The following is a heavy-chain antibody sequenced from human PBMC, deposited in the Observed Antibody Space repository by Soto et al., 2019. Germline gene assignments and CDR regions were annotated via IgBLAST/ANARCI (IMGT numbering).Heavy chain of an antibody. V-gene: IGHV4-31*03. Sequence: PSETLSLTCTVSGGSISSGGYYWSWIRQHPGKGLEWIGYIYYSGSTYYNPSLKSRVTISVDTSKNQFSLKLSSVTAADTAVYYCGSWDYYGTGSQSWGHGTLVTVSS. CDR1: GGSISSGGYY. D-gene: IGHD3-10*01. CDR2: IYYSGST. J-gene: IGHJ4*01. CDR3: GSWDYYGTGSQS.